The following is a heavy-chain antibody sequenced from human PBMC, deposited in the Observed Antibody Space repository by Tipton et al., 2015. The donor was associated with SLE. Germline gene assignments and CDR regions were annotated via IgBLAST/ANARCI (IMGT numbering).Heavy chain of an antibody. CDR1: GGSLSGYY. CDR2: INHSEST. D-gene: IGHD3-16*01. J-gene: IGHJ4*02. CDR3: ARGNPGESYDY. Sequence: TLSLTCAVYGGSLSGYYWSWVPQPPGEGLEWIGEINHSESTTYNPSLRSRVTITVDTSRNQVSLELTSVTAADTGVYYCARGNPGESYDYWGQGTLVTVSS. V-gene: IGHV4-34*01.